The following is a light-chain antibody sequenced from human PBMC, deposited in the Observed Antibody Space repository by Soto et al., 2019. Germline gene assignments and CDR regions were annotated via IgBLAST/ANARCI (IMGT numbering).Light chain of an antibody. V-gene: IGKV1-5*01. J-gene: IGKJ4*01. CDR3: LQDYNYPLT. CDR1: QSISSW. CDR2: DAS. Sequence: DIQMNQSPSTLSASVGDRVTITCRASQSISSWLAWYQQKPGKAPKLLIFDASSSESGTPSRFSGRRSGTQFTLTINGLQPDDFATYICLQDYNYPLTFGGGTKVDIK.